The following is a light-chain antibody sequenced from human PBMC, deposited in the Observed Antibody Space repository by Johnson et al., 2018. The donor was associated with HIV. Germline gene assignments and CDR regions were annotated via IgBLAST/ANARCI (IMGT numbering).Light chain of an antibody. Sequence: QLVLTQPPSVSAAPGQKVTISCSGSSSNIGNNYVSWYQQFPGTAPKLLIYENNKRPSGIPDRFSGSKSGTSATLGITGLQTGDEVDYYCGTWDSSLSVYVFGTGTKVPVL. CDR1: SSNIGNNY. CDR3: GTWDSSLSVYV. J-gene: IGLJ1*01. V-gene: IGLV1-51*02. CDR2: ENN.